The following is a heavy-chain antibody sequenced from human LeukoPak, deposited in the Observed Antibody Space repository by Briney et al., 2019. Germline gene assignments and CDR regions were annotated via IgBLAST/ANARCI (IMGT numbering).Heavy chain of an antibody. CDR1: GFTFSSYA. V-gene: IGHV3-30-3*01. Sequence: GGSLRLSCAASGFTFSSYAMHWVRQAPGKGLEWVAVISYDGSNKYYADSVKGRFTISRDNSKNTLYLQMNSLRAEDTAVYYCARRMASSGTKYCSSTSCYREPYFDYWGQGTLVTVSS. J-gene: IGHJ4*02. CDR2: ISYDGSNK. D-gene: IGHD2-2*02. CDR3: ARRMASSGTKYCSSTSCYREPYFDY.